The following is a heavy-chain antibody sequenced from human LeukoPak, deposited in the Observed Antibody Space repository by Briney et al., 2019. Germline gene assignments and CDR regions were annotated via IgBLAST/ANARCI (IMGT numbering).Heavy chain of an antibody. J-gene: IGHJ3*02. D-gene: IGHD2-15*01. CDR1: GGSISSSSYY. Sequence: PSETLSLTCTVSGGSISSSSYYWGWIRQPPGKGLEWIGSIYYSGSTYYNPSLKSRVTISVDTSKNQFSLKLSSVTAADTAVYYCARVYYSDAFDIWGQGTMVTVSS. CDR3: ARVYYSDAFDI. V-gene: IGHV4-39*07. CDR2: IYYSGST.